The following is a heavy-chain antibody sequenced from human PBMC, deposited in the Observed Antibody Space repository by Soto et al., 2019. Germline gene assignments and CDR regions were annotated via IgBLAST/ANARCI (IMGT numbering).Heavy chain of an antibody. CDR2: ISKSGDST. V-gene: IGHV3-23*01. D-gene: IGHD3-10*01. CDR3: AKGSFGFDY. CDR1: GVTFTSYA. J-gene: IGHJ4*02. Sequence: GGSLRLSCAASGVTFTSYAMTWVRQAPGEGLQWVSSISKSGDSTYYADSVKGRFTTSRDNSKNTLYLQMNSLRAEDTAIYYCAKGSFGFDYWGQGTLVTVSS.